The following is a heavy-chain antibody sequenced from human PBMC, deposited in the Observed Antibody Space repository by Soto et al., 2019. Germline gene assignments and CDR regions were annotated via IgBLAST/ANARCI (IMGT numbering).Heavy chain of an antibody. Sequence: TSETLCLTGPVSGGAISSHYGSWIRQPPGKGLWWIGYIYYSGSTNYNPSLKSRVTISVDTSKNQFSLKLSSVTAADTAVYYCARETLLPHDFWSGYYYYGMDVWGQGTTVTVSS. V-gene: IGHV4-59*11. CDR1: GGAISSHY. D-gene: IGHD3-3*01. J-gene: IGHJ6*02. CDR3: ARETLLPHDFWSGYYYYGMDV. CDR2: IYYSGST.